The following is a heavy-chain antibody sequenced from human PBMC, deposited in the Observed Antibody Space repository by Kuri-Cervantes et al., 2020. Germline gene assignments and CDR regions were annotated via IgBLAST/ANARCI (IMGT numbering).Heavy chain of an antibody. V-gene: IGHV4-39*07. CDR3: ARGGGRLGYCSGGSCWRWELQRVVDY. CDR2: IYYSGST. CDR1: GGSISSSSYY. J-gene: IGHJ4*02. Sequence: ESLKISCTVSGGSISSSSYYWGWIRQPPGKGLEWIGSIYYSGSTYYNPSLKSRVTISVDTSKNQFSLKLSSVTAADTAVYYCARGGGRLGYCSGGSCWRWELQRVVDYWGQGTLVTVSS. D-gene: IGHD2-15*01.